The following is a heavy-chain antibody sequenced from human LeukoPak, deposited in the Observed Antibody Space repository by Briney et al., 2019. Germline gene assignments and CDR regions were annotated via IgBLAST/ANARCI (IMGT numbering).Heavy chain of an antibody. D-gene: IGHD3-22*01. CDR3: ARVIAYYYDSSGYGVVSSDAFDI. J-gene: IGHJ3*02. V-gene: IGHV3-21*01. Sequence: GGSLRLSCAASGFTFSSYSMNWVRQAPGKGLEWVSSISSSSSYIYYADSVKGRFTISRDNAKNSLYLQMNSLRAEDTAVYYCARVIAYYYDSSGYGVVSSDAFDIWGQGTMVTVSS. CDR2: ISSSSSYI. CDR1: GFTFSSYS.